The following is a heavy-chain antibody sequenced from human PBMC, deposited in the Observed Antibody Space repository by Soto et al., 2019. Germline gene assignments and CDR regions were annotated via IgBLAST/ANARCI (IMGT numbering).Heavy chain of an antibody. CDR2: IIPILGIA. D-gene: IGHD3-9*01. Sequence: SVKVSCKASGGTFSSYTISLVRQAPGQGLEWMGRIIPILGIANYAQKFQGRVTITADKSTSTAYMELSSLRSEDTAVYYCAREYPYYDILTGYYPFDYWGQGTLVTVSS. CDR1: GGTFSSYT. CDR3: AREYPYYDILTGYYPFDY. V-gene: IGHV1-69*04. J-gene: IGHJ4*02.